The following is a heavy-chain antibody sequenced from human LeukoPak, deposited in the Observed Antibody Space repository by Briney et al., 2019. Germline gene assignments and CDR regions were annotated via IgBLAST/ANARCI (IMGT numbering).Heavy chain of an antibody. J-gene: IGHJ5*02. D-gene: IGHD4-11*01. CDR2: IIPIFGTA. Sequence: SVKVSCXASGGTFSSYAISWVRQAPGQGLEWMGRIIPIFGTANYAQKFQGRVTITTDESTSTAYMELSSLRSEDTAVYYCARGPRPTVRGMENWFDPWGQGTLVTVSS. V-gene: IGHV1-69*05. CDR3: ARGPRPTVRGMENWFDP. CDR1: GGTFSSYA.